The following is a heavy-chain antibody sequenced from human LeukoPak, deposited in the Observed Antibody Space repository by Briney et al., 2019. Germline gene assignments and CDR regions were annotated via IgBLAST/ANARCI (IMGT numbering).Heavy chain of an antibody. V-gene: IGHV4-61*02. CDR3: AGQDYGDYVRPVWFDP. CDR2: IYTSGST. J-gene: IGHJ5*02. CDR1: GGSINSSSYY. D-gene: IGHD4-17*01. Sequence: PSETLSLTCTVSGGSINSSSYYWGWIRQPAGKGLEWIGRIYTSGSTNYNPSLKSRVTMSVDTSKNQFSLKLSSVTAADTAVYYCAGQDYGDYVRPVWFDPWGQGTLVTVSS.